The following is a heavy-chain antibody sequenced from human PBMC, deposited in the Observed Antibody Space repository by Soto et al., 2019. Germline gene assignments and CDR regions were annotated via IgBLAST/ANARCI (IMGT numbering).Heavy chain of an antibody. CDR2: INHSGST. D-gene: IGHD1-7*01. CDR1: GGSFSCYY. V-gene: IGHV4-34*01. J-gene: IGHJ4*02. Sequence: SETLSLNCAVYGGSFSCYYWSWIRQPPGKGLEWIGEINHSGSTNYNPSLKSRVTISVDTSRNQFSLKLSSVTAADTAVYYCARSLYNWNYDYFDYWGQGTLVTVSS. CDR3: ARSLYNWNYDYFDY.